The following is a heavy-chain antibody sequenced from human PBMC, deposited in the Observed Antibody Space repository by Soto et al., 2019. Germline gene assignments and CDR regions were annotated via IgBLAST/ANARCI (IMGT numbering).Heavy chain of an antibody. CDR2: ISGSGDST. Sequence: EVQLLESGGGLVQPGGSLRLSCAASGFTFSTYAMNWVRQAPGKGLEWVSGISGSGDSTYYADSVKGRFTVSRDNSKNTRYLEMNRLRAEDKAVFYCAKERSSGWSFDYWGQGTLVTVSS. CDR3: AKERSSGWSFDY. D-gene: IGHD6-19*01. V-gene: IGHV3-23*01. J-gene: IGHJ4*02. CDR1: GFTFSTYA.